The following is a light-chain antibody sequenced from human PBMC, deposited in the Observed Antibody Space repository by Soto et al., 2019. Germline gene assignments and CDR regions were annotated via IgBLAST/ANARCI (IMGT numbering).Light chain of an antibody. CDR1: QSVSSSY. CDR2: GAS. CDR3: QQYGSSPWT. J-gene: IGKJ1*01. V-gene: IGKV3-20*01. Sequence: EIVLTQSPGTLSLSPGERATLSCRASQSVSSSYLAWYQQKPGQAPRPLIYGASSRAIGIPDRFSGSGSGTDFTLTISRLEPEDFAVYDCQQYGSSPWTCGQGTKVDIK.